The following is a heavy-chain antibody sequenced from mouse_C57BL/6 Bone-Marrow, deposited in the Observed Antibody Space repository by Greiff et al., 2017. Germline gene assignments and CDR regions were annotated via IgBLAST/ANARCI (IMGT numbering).Heavy chain of an antibody. CDR2: INPNNGGT. D-gene: IGHD2-3*01. J-gene: IGHJ1*03. CDR3: GYYKYFDV. Sequence: VQLQQSGPELVKPGASVKIPCKASGYTFTDYNMDWVKQSHGKSLEWIGDINPNNGGTIYNQKFKGKATLTVDKSSITAYMELRSLTSEDTAVYYDGYYKYFDVWGTGTTVTVSS. V-gene: IGHV1-18*01. CDR1: GYTFTDYN.